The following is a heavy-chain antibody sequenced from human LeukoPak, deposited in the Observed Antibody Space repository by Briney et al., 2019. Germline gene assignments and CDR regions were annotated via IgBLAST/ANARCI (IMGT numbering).Heavy chain of an antibody. CDR2: INHSGST. Sequence: PSETLSLTCAVYGGSFSGYYWSWLRQPPGKGLGWIGEINHSGSTNYNPSLKSRVTISVDTSKNQFSLKLSSVTAADTAVYYCARVYDFWSGHLFDYWGQGTLVTVSS. CDR1: GGSFSGYY. D-gene: IGHD3-3*01. J-gene: IGHJ4*02. CDR3: ARVYDFWSGHLFDY. V-gene: IGHV4-34*01.